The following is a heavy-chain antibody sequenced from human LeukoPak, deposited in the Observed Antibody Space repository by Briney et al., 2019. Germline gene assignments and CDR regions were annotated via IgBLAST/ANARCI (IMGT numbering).Heavy chain of an antibody. V-gene: IGHV3-64*01. CDR1: GFTFSSYA. D-gene: IGHD2-15*01. CDR3: ARRGSYYYYMDV. J-gene: IGHJ6*03. Sequence: PGGSLRLSCAASGFTFSSYAMHWVRQAPGKGLEYVSAISSNGGSTYYANSVKGRFTISRDNSKNTLYLQMCSLRAEDMAVYYCARRGSYYYYMDVWGKGTTVTVSS. CDR2: ISSNGGST.